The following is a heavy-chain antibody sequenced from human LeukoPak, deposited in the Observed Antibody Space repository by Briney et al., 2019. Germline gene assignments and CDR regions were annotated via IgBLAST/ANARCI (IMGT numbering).Heavy chain of an antibody. J-gene: IGHJ4*02. CDR1: GFTFSSYA. D-gene: IGHD2-2*01. Sequence: GRSLRLSCAASGFTFSSYAMHWVRQAPGKGLEWVAVISYDGSNKYYADSVKGRFTISRDNSKNTLYLQMNSLRAEDTAVYYCARYCSSTSCHHRSFDYWGQGTLVTVSS. V-gene: IGHV3-30-3*01. CDR2: ISYDGSNK. CDR3: ARYCSSTSCHHRSFDY.